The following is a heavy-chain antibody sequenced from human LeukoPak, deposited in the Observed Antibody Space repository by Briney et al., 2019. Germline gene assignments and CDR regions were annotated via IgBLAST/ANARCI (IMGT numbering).Heavy chain of an antibody. Sequence: SETLSLTCSVSDGSISGYFWSWIRQPPGKGLEWIGYIYYSGSTDYDPSLESRVTISVDTSKNQFSLKLSSVTAADTAVYYCARTGSTVTMLYPFDHWGQGTLVTVSS. D-gene: IGHD4-17*01. CDR3: ARTGSTVTMLYPFDH. CDR2: IYYSGST. J-gene: IGHJ4*02. CDR1: DGSISGYF. V-gene: IGHV4-59*01.